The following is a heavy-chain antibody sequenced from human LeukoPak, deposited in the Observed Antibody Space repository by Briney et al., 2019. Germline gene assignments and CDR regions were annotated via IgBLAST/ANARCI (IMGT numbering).Heavy chain of an antibody. D-gene: IGHD3-22*01. CDR3: ARQYFYDTSGYCDY. CDR1: GYSFTSYW. J-gene: IGHJ4*02. Sequence: GESLKISCKGSGYSFTSYWIGWVRQMPGKGLEWMGWISAYNGNTNYAQKLQGRVTMTTDTSTSTAYMELRSLRSDDTAVYYCARQYFYDTSGYCDYWGQGALVTVSS. V-gene: IGHV1-18*04. CDR2: ISAYNGNT.